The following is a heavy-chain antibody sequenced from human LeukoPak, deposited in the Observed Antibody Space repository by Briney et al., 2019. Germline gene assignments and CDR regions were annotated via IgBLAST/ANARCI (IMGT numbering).Heavy chain of an antibody. CDR2: VSDSRDV. J-gene: IGHJ4*02. D-gene: IGHD5-18*01. V-gene: IGHV3-48*02. CDR1: GSTFSTYT. CDR3: TRDGLHTAHFDY. Sequence: GRSLRPSCAASGSTFSTYTMNWVRQAPGKGLEWVSTVSDSRDVHYSDSVKGRFTISRDNARNSLYLQMNSLRDEDTAVYYCTRDGLHTAHFDYWGQGTLVTVSS.